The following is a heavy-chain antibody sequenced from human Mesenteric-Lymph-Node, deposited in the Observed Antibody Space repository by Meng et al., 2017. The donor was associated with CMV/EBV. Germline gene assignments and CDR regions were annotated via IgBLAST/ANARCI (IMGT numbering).Heavy chain of an antibody. CDR1: GASFRGYY. CDR2: INHSGST. Sequence: QRQHWGAGLLKPPKSLCLTCAVYGASFRGYYWSWLRQPPGKGLEWIGEINHSGSTNYNPSLKSRVTISVDTSKNQFSLKLSSVTAADTAVYYCARHQRWLKSEGGFNYWGQGTLVTVSS. J-gene: IGHJ4*02. CDR3: ARHQRWLKSEGGFNY. V-gene: IGHV4-34*01. D-gene: IGHD4-23*01.